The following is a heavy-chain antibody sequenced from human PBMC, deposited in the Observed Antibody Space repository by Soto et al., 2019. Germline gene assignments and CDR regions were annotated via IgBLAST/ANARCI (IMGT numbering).Heavy chain of an antibody. J-gene: IGHJ4*02. V-gene: IGHV1-46*01. CDR3: ARELSITIFGVVTEALNYFDY. CDR2: INPSGGST. Sequence: SVKVSCKASGYTFTSYYMHWVRQAPGQGLEWMGIINPSGGSTSYAQKFQGRVTMTRDTSTSTVYMELSSLRSEDTAVYYCARELSITIFGVVTEALNYFDYWGQGTLVTVSS. D-gene: IGHD3-3*01. CDR1: GYTFTSYY.